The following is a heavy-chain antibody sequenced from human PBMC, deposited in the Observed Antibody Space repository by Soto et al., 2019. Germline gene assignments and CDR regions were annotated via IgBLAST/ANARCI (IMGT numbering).Heavy chain of an antibody. V-gene: IGHV3-30*18. D-gene: IGHD5-12*01. J-gene: IGHJ4*02. CDR3: AKDKVYTGYESFDY. CDR2: VSFDGNSQ. Sequence: GGSLRLSCAASGFTFTNYGMHWVRQAPGKGLEWVAAVSFDGNSQYYVDSVKGRFTISRDNSKNTLYLQMNSLKAEDTAVYYCAKDKVYTGYESFDYWGQGTLVTVSS. CDR1: GFTFTNYG.